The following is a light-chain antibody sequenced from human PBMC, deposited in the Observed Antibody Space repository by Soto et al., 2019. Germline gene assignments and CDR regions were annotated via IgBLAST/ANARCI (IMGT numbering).Light chain of an antibody. Sequence: EIVMTQSPATLSVSPGERVTLSCRASQSVGTKLVWYQQKPGQAPRLLIYGASSRATGIPDRFSGSGSGTDFTLTISRLEPEDFAVYYCQQYGSSPLTFGGGTKVDIK. J-gene: IGKJ4*01. V-gene: IGKV3-20*01. CDR1: QSVGTK. CDR2: GAS. CDR3: QQYGSSPLT.